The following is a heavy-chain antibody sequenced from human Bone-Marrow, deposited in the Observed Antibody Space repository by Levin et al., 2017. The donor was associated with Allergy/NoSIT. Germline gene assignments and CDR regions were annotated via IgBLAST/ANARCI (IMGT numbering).Heavy chain of an antibody. D-gene: IGHD1-26*01. CDR2: IRSKKNGGTA. Sequence: GESLKISCAASGFTFSNAWLRWVRQAPGKGLEWLGRIRSKKNGGTADYAAPVKGRFTFSRDDSTNTLFLQMNSLKTEDTAVYYCATDHGSGRSLGGQDAFDIWGQGTMVTVSS. CDR1: GFTFSNAW. J-gene: IGHJ3*02. V-gene: IGHV3-15*01. CDR3: ATDHGSGRSLGGQDAFDI.